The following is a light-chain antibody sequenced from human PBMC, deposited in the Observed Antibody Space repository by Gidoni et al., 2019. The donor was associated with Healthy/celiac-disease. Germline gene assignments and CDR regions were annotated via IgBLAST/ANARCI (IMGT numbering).Light chain of an antibody. CDR3: QQYGSSWT. V-gene: IGKV3-20*01. J-gene: IGKJ1*01. Sequence: SCRASQSVSSSYLAWYQQKPGQAPRLLIYGASSRATGIPDRFSGSGSGTDFTLTISRLEPEDFAVYYCQQYGSSWTFGHGTKVEIK. CDR2: GAS. CDR1: QSVSSSY.